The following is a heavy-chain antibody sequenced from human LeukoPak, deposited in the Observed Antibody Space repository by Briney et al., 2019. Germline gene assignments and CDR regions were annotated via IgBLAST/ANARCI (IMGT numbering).Heavy chain of an antibody. J-gene: IGHJ4*02. CDR1: GYTFTSYG. D-gene: IGHD3-22*01. CDR3: ASSYYDSSGYYPFDY. Sequence: ASVKVSCKASGYTFTSYGISWVRQAPGQGLEWMGWISAYNGNTNYAQKLQGRVTMTTDTSTSTAYKELRSLRSDDTAVYYCASSYYDSSGYYPFDYWGQGTLVTVSS. CDR2: ISAYNGNT. V-gene: IGHV1-18*01.